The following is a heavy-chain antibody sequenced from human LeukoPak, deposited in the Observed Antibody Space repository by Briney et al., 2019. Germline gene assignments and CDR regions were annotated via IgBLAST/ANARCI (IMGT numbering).Heavy chain of an antibody. CDR2: ISSSSNYI. J-gene: IGHJ4*02. D-gene: IGHD1-1*01. Sequence: GGYLRLSCAASGFTFSSYTMNWVRQAPGKGLEWVSSISSSSNYIHYADSLKGRFTISRDNANNSLYLQMNSLRAEDTAVYYCARVGTRADWGQGTLVTVSS. CDR1: GFTFSSYT. CDR3: ARVGTRAD. V-gene: IGHV3-21*01.